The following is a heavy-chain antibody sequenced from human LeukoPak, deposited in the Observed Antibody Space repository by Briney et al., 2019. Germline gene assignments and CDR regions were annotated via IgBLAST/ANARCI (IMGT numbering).Heavy chain of an antibody. V-gene: IGHV4-30-4*01. J-gene: IGHJ6*02. CDR1: GGSVSSGDYY. CDR2: IYYSGST. CDR3: ARDLYYYGMDV. Sequence: ASQTLSLTCTVSGGSVSSGDYYWSWIRQPPGKVLEWIGYIYYSGSTYYNPSLKSRVNISVDTSKNQFSLKLSSVTAADKAVYYCARDLYYYGMDVWGQGTTVTVSS.